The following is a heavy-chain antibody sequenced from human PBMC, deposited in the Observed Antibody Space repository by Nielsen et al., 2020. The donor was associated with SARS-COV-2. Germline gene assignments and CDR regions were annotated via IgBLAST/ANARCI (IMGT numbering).Heavy chain of an antibody. Sequence: GGSLRLFCAASGFTFDDYAMHWVRQAPGKGLEWVSGISWNSGSIGYADSVKGRFTISRDNAKNSLYLQMNSLRAEDTALYYCAKDISSSSWFGFQHWGQGTLVTVSS. V-gene: IGHV3-9*01. CDR1: GFTFDDYA. CDR2: ISWNSGSI. D-gene: IGHD6-13*01. J-gene: IGHJ1*01. CDR3: AKDISSSSWFGFQH.